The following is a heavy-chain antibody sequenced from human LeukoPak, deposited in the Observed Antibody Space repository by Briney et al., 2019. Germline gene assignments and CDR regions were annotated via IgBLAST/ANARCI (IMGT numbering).Heavy chain of an antibody. J-gene: IGHJ5*02. CDR3: ARGQYYYGSGSYGWFDP. V-gene: IGHV4-59*01. CDR1: GGSISSYY. D-gene: IGHD3-10*01. Sequence: SETLSLTCTVSGGSISSYYWSWIRQPPGKGLEWIGYIYYSGSTNYNPSLKSRVTISVDTSKNQFSLKLSSVTAADTAVYYCARGQYYYGSGSYGWFDPWGQGTLVTVSS. CDR2: IYYSGST.